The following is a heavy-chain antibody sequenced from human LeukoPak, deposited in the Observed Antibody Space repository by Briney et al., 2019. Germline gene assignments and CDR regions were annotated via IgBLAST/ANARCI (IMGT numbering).Heavy chain of an antibody. Sequence: PSETLSLTSAVYGGSFSGYYWSWIRQPPGKGLEWIGEINHSGSTNYNPSLKSRVTISIDTSKNQFSPKLTSVTAADTAMYSCTRRHATSQTFDYWGQGTLVTVSS. CDR2: INHSGST. V-gene: IGHV4-34*01. J-gene: IGHJ4*02. CDR1: GGSFSGYY. CDR3: TRRHATSQTFDY.